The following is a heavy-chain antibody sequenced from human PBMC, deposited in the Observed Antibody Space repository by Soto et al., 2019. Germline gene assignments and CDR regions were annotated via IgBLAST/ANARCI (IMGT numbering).Heavy chain of an antibody. CDR3: ARVPDSSAYYYYFDY. Sequence: PGVPLSHSCGASEVTFRSYTMHRVRQAPGKGLEWVSSISSGSSLLYYADSVRGRFTISRDNAKNSLYLQMNSLRADDTAVYYCARVPDSSAYYYYFDYWGQGTLVTVSS. CDR1: EVTFRSYT. D-gene: IGHD3-22*01. J-gene: IGHJ4*02. V-gene: IGHV3-21*01. CDR2: ISSGSSLL.